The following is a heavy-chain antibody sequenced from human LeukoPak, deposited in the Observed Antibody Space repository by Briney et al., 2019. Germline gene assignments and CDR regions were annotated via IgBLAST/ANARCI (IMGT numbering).Heavy chain of an antibody. J-gene: IGHJ5*02. CDR1: GFTFSSYA. D-gene: IGHD3-3*01. CDR3: AKMIVPLRYYDFWSGLDP. CDR2: ISGSGGST. Sequence: GGSLRLSCAASGFTFSSYAMSWVRQAPGKGLEWVSAISGSGGSTYYADSVKGRFAISRDNSKNTLYLQMNSLRAEDTAVYYCAKMIVPLRYYDFWSGLDPWGQGTLVTVSS. V-gene: IGHV3-23*01.